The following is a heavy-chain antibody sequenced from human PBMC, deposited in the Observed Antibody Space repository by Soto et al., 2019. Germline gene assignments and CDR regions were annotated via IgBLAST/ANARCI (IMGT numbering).Heavy chain of an antibody. CDR2: ISPYDGNT. Sequence: GAPVKVSCEACGYTFSSYGINWVRQAPGQGLEWLGWISPYDGNTKYAQILQGRVSMTTDTSTKTAYMEVRSLRSDDTAVYYCARGGYYDSSGSRNYHYYGMNVWGQGTTVTVSS. CDR3: ARGGYYDSSGSRNYHYYGMNV. D-gene: IGHD3-22*01. CDR1: GYTFSSYG. J-gene: IGHJ6*02. V-gene: IGHV1-18*01.